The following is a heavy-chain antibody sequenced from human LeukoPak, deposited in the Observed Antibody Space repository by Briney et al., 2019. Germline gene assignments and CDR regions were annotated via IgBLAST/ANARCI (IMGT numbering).Heavy chain of an antibody. CDR2: ISSSSSAI. Sequence: GGSLRLSCAASGFTFSTYSMNWVRQAPGKGLEWLSYISSSSSAIYYADSVKGRFTISRDNAKNSLYLQMNSLRAEDTALYYCAKDIGGSYYHFDYWGQGTLVTVSS. CDR1: GFTFSTYS. V-gene: IGHV3-48*04. D-gene: IGHD1-26*01. CDR3: AKDIGGSYYHFDY. J-gene: IGHJ4*02.